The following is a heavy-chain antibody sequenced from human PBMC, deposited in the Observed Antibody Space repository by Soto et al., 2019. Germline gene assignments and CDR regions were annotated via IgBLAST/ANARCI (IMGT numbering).Heavy chain of an antibody. J-gene: IGHJ5*02. CDR1: GFTFGDYA. CDR3: TRDLGQSFPRPGVAGWFDP. D-gene: IGHD2-15*01. Sequence: GGSLRLSCTAPGFTFGDYAMSWFRQAPGKGLEWVGFIRSKAYGGTTEYAASVKGRFTISRDDSKSIAYLQMNSLKTEDTAVYYCTRDLGQSFPRPGVAGWFDPWGQGTLVTVSS. CDR2: IRSKAYGGTT. V-gene: IGHV3-49*03.